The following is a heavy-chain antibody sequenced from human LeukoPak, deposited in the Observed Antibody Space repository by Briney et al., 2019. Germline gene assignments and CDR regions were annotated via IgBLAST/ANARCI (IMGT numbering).Heavy chain of an antibody. J-gene: IGHJ4*02. D-gene: IGHD6-13*01. CDR3: ARDKRRIAAALGYFDY. CDR2: ISSSGSTI. V-gene: IGHV3-48*03. CDR1: GFTFSSYE. Sequence: GGSLRLSCAASGFTFSSYEMNWVRQAPGKGLEWVSYISSSGSTIYYADSVKGRFTISRDNAKNSLYLQMNSLRAEDTAVHYCARDKRRIAAALGYFDYWGQGTLVTVSS.